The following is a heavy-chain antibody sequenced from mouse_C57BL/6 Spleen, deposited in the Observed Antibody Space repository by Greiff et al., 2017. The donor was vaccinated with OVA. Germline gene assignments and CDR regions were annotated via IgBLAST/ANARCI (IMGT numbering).Heavy chain of an antibody. J-gene: IGHJ4*01. CDR2: IRNKANGYTT. Sequence: EVQLVASGGGLVQPGCSLSLSCAASGFTFTDYYMSWVRQPPGKALEWLGFIRNKANGYTTEYSASVKVRFTISRANSQSILSLQMNALRAEDSATYYCARYTMVTRAMDYWGQGTSVTVSS. CDR3: ARYTMVTRAMDY. CDR1: GFTFTDYY. D-gene: IGHD2-2*01. V-gene: IGHV7-3*01.